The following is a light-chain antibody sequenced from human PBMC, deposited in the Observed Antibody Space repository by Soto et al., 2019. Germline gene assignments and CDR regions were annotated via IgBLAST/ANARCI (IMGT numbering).Light chain of an antibody. Sequence: QSALTQPPSASGSLGQSVTISCTGTSSDVGGYNYVSWHQQHPGKAPKVMMYEVTKRPPGVPDRFSGSKSGNTASLTVSGLQAEDEADYYCSSFAGGGNTVLLGGGTKVNVL. J-gene: IGLJ2*01. CDR1: SSDVGGYNY. CDR3: SSFAGGGNTVL. V-gene: IGLV2-8*01. CDR2: EVT.